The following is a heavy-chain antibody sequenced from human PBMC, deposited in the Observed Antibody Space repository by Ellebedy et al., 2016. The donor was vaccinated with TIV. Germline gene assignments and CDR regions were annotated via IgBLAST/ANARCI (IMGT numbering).Heavy chain of an antibody. CDR3: AIAVADGLGEFNWFDP. D-gene: IGHD6-19*01. CDR1: GYTFTGYY. J-gene: IGHJ5*02. CDR2: INPNSGGT. V-gene: IGHV1-2*04. Sequence: AASVKVSCKASGYTFTGYYMHWARQAPGQGLEWMGWINPNSGGTNYAQKFQGWITMTRDTSISTAYMELSRLRSDDTAVYYCAIAVADGLGEFNWFDPWGQGTLVTVSS.